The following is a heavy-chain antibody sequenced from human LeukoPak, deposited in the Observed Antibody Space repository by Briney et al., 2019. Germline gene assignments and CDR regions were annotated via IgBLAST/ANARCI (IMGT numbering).Heavy chain of an antibody. J-gene: IGHJ4*02. D-gene: IGHD4-23*01. Sequence: SGXXXSSYXXXXXRXAPGXXXEWXSAISGRGGSTYYADAVKGRFTISRDNSKNTLYLQMNSLRAEDTAVYYCAKDNYGGNPGFDYWGQGTLVTVSS. CDR1: GXXXSSYX. CDR2: ISGRGGST. CDR3: AKDNYGGNPGFDY. V-gene: IGHV3-23*01.